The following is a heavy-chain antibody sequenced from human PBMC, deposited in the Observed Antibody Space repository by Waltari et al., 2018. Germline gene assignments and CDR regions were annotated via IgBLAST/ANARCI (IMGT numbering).Heavy chain of an antibody. CDR3: ARLGGTTVTTGYFDY. D-gene: IGHD4-17*01. V-gene: IGHV4-4*07. CDR2: IYTSGST. CDR1: GGSISSYY. Sequence: QVQLQESGPGLVKPSETLSLTCTVSGGSISSYYWSWIRQPAGKGLEWIGRIYTSGSTNYNPSLKSRVTISVDKSKNQCSLKLSSVTAADTAVYYCARLGGTTVTTGYFDYWGQGTLVTVSS. J-gene: IGHJ4*02.